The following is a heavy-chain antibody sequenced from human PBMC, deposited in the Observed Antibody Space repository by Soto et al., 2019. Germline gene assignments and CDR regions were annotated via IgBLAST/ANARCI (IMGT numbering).Heavy chain of an antibody. CDR3: ARAYYYDSSGYYSPLDY. V-gene: IGHV1-46*03. CDR2: INPSGGTT. Sequence: ASVKVSCKASGYTFTIYYIHWVLQAPGQGLKWMGIINPSGGTTSYAQKFQGRVTMTRDTSTSTVYMELSSLRSEDTAVYYCARAYYYDSSGYYSPLDYWGQGTLVTVSS. D-gene: IGHD3-22*01. J-gene: IGHJ4*02. CDR1: GYTFTIYY.